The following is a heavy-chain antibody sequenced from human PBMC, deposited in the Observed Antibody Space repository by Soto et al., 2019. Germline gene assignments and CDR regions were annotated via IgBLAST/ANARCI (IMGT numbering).Heavy chain of an antibody. CDR3: AKAYYYEDYYYGMDV. D-gene: IGHD3-22*01. V-gene: IGHV3-23*01. J-gene: IGHJ6*02. CDR2: ISGSGGST. CDR1: GFTFSSYA. Sequence: PGGSLRLSCAASGFTFSSYAMSWVRQAPGKGLEWVSAISGSGGSTYYADSVKGRFTISRDNSKNTLYLQMNSLRAEDTAVYYCAKAYYYEDYYYGMDVWGQGTTVTVSS.